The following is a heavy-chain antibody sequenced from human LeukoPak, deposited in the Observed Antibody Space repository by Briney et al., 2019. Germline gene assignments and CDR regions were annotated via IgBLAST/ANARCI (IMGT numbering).Heavy chain of an antibody. J-gene: IGHJ5*01. D-gene: IGHD3-3*02. CDR2: ISSAGSYI. CDR1: AYTFTQLP. V-gene: IGHV3-21*01. CDR3: AGDPAFRGNDNWFDS. Sequence: GGSLRLSCAAYAYTFTQLPMNCARQAPGRGLEWVSSISSAGSYIFYTDSVEGRFTISRDNANNSLFLQMSSLRADDTAIYYCAGDPAFRGNDNWFDSWGQGTLVTVSS.